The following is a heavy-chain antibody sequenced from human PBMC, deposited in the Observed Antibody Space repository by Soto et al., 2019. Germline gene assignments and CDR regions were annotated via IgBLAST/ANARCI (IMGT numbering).Heavy chain of an antibody. Sequence: QVQLVQSGAEVKKPESSVRVSCKASGGTFNSYAITWVRQAPGQGLEWMGGTIPMFGTTNYAEKFQGRVTMTADESSKTAYMERSSLRSWDTAVYYWTMCGFRCRSIGYYLGSDGMDVWGQGTTVIVS. CDR1: GGTFNSYA. CDR3: TMCGFRCRSIGYYLGSDGMDV. CDR2: TIPMFGTT. D-gene: IGHD3-22*01. V-gene: IGHV1-69*12. J-gene: IGHJ6*02.